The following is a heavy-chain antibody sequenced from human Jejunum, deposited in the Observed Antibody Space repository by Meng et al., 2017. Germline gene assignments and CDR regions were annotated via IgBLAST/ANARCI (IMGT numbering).Heavy chain of an antibody. CDR2: IHHSGST. CDR1: GDSFTDYY. J-gene: IGHJ4*02. D-gene: IGHD1-26*01. CDR3: ARRIRGGSYLG. Sequence: QLQLLQWGAGRVKPSETRSLTCTVSGDSFTDYYWNWIRQPPGKGLEWSGEIHHSGSTNYNPSLESRVTISRDTSKKQFSLRLSSVTAADTAVYYCARRIRGGSYLGWGQGTLVTVSS. V-gene: IGHV4-34*01.